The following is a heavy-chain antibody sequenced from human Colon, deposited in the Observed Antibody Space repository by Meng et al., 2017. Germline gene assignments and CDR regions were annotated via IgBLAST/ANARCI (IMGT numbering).Heavy chain of an antibody. Sequence: GQLPGSGPGLVMPPRTLFLTSTVSGGSNSTGGYYWSWIRQLPGKGLEWIGYIYYSGSTYYNPSLRSLVSISVDTSKNQFSLRLTSVTAADTAVYYCARVRRSGDDFDYWGQRTLVTVSS. CDR2: IYYSGST. CDR1: GGSNSTGGYY. J-gene: IGHJ4*02. D-gene: IGHD1-26*01. CDR3: ARVRRSGDDFDY. V-gene: IGHV4-31*01.